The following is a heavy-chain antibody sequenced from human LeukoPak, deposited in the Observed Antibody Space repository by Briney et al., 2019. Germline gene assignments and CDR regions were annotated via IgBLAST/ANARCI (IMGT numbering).Heavy chain of an antibody. D-gene: IGHD2-15*01. Sequence: SETLSLTCTVSGASIRSGDYYWSWIRQPPGKGLEWIGYIYDSGSTYYNPSLKSRITISVDTSENRFSLKLSSVTATDTAVYYCARDCSGGSCYGAFDIWGHGTMVTVSS. CDR3: ARDCSGGSCYGAFDI. J-gene: IGHJ3*02. V-gene: IGHV4-30-4*01. CDR2: IYDSGST. CDR1: GASIRSGDYY.